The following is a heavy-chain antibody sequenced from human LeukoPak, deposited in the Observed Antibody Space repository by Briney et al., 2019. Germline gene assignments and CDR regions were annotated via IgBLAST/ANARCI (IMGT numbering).Heavy chain of an antibody. CDR1: GFTFSSYW. CDR3: ASYPRYSSGWYEDY. Sequence: GSLRLSCAASGFTFSSYWMSWVRQAPGKGLEWVAHIKQDGSEKYYVDSVKGRFTISRDNAKNSLYLQMNSLRAEDTAVYYCASYPRYSSGWYEDYWGQGTLVTVSS. V-gene: IGHV3-7*01. CDR2: IKQDGSEK. J-gene: IGHJ4*02. D-gene: IGHD6-19*01.